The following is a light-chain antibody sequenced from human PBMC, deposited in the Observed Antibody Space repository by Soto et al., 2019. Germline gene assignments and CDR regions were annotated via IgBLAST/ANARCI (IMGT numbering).Light chain of an antibody. CDR1: QSIRSY. CDR2: AAS. Sequence: DILMTQSPPSLSASVGDRVTITCRASQSIRSYVNWYQQKPGKDPKLLIYAASSLQRGVPSRFSGSGSGTDYSLTSSSLQPEDFGTYYCQQTYSSHPWTWGEGTNVELK. J-gene: IGKJ1*01. V-gene: IGKV1-39*01. CDR3: QQTYSSHPWT.